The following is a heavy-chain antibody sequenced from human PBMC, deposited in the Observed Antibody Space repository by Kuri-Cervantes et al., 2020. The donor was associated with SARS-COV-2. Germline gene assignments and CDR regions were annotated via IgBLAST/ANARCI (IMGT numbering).Heavy chain of an antibody. V-gene: IGHV3-30-3*01. D-gene: IGHD3-16*02. CDR1: GFTFSSYA. CDR2: ISYDGSHK. CDR3: ATALVDYFDY. Sequence: GESLKISCAASGFTFSSYAMHWVRQAPGKGLEWVAVISYDGSHKYYADSVKGRFTISRDNSKNTLYLQMNSLRAEDTAVYYCATALVDYFDYWGQGTLVTVSS. J-gene: IGHJ4*02.